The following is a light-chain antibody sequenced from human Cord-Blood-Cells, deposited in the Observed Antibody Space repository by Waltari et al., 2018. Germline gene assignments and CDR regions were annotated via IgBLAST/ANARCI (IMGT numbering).Light chain of an antibody. Sequence: IVLTQPPATLSLSPGERATLSCRASQSVSSYLAWYQQKPGQAPRLLIYDASNRATGIPARFSGSGSGTDFTLTISSLEPEDFAVYYCQQRSNWLPITFGQGTRLEIK. CDR2: DAS. CDR1: QSVSSY. J-gene: IGKJ5*01. V-gene: IGKV3-11*01. CDR3: QQRSNWLPIT.